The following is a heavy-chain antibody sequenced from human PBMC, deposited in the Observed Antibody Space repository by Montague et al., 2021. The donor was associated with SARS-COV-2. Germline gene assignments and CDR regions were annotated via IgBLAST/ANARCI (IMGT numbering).Heavy chain of an antibody. CDR3: ARDASSANSPANNWFDS. J-gene: IGHJ5*01. Sequence: SETLSLTCSVSGGSITTYYWSWVRQPAGKGLEWIGRLSTSGSTNYNPPLKSRVTMSLDTSKNQVSLKLSSVTAADTAVYYCARDASSANSPANNWFDSWGQGTLVTVSS. CDR2: LSTSGST. V-gene: IGHV4-4*07. CDR1: GGSITTYY. D-gene: IGHD4/OR15-4a*01.